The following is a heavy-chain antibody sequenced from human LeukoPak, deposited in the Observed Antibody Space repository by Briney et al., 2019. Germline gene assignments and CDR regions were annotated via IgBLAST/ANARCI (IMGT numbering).Heavy chain of an antibody. CDR1: GFTFTTYF. CDR2: INPSGDTT. D-gene: IGHD3-10*01. J-gene: IGHJ6*02. CDR3: ARDGGQGSADDYYYGMDV. V-gene: IGHV1-46*01. Sequence: ASVKVSCKASGFTFTTYFTHWVRQAPGQGLEWMGKINPSGDTTTYAQKFQGRVTMTRDTSTSTGYMELRSLRSEDTAVYYCARDGGQGSADDYYYGMDVWGQGTTVTVSS.